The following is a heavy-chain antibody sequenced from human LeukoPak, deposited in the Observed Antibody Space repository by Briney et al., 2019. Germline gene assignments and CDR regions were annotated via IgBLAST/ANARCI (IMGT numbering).Heavy chain of an antibody. CDR1: GFTFSDYY. D-gene: IGHD3-22*01. CDR3: ARDPDYDSSGKYGMDV. Sequence: GGSLRLSCAASGFTFSDYYMSWIRQAPGKGLEWVAVISYDGSNKYYADSVKGRFTISRDNSKNTLYLQMNSLRAEDTAVYYCARDPDYDSSGKYGMDVWGQGTTVTVSS. V-gene: IGHV3-30-3*01. CDR2: ISYDGSNK. J-gene: IGHJ6*02.